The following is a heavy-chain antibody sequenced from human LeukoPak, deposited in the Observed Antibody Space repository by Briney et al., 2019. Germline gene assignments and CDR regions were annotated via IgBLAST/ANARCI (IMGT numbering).Heavy chain of an antibody. Sequence: SVKVSRKASGGTFSSYAISWVRQAPGQGLEWMGGIIPIFGTANYAQKFQGRVTITADESTSTAYMELSSLRSEDTAVYYCARDLFEHYYGSGSLTYWGQGTLVTVSS. V-gene: IGHV1-69*13. CDR2: IIPIFGTA. CDR3: ARDLFEHYYGSGSLTY. D-gene: IGHD3-10*01. CDR1: GGTFSSYA. J-gene: IGHJ4*02.